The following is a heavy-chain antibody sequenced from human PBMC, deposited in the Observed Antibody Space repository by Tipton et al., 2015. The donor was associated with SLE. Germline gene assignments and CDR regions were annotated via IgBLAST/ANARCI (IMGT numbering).Heavy chain of an antibody. CDR3: ARGGTTVTTAFDI. D-gene: IGHD4-17*01. CDR1: GGSISSYY. Sequence: TLSLTCTVSGGSISSYYWSWIRHPPGKGLEWIGYIYYSGSTNYNPSLKSRVTISVDTSKNQFSLKLSSVTAAATAVYYCARGGTTVTTAFDIWGQGTMVTGSS. CDR2: IYYSGST. V-gene: IGHV4-59*01. J-gene: IGHJ3*02.